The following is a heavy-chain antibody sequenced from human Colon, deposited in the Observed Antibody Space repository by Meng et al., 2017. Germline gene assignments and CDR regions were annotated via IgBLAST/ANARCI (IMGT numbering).Heavy chain of an antibody. CDR2: IAYSGST. CDR1: GGLISSSY. J-gene: IGHJ5*02. Sequence: VRRQDAGPGLVQPSVTLSLSCTVSGGLISSSYWGWIRQPPGQGLEWIGYIAYSGSTNYNPSLTSLVTITVDTSKNRFSLRLSSVTAADTAVYYCARGIAVADNWFDPWGQGTLVTVSS. D-gene: IGHD6-19*01. V-gene: IGHV4-59*01. CDR3: ARGIAVADNWFDP.